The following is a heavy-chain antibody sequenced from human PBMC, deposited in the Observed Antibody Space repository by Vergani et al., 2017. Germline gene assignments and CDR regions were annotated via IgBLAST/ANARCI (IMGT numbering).Heavy chain of an antibody. Sequence: QLQLQESGPGLVKPSETLSLTCTVSGDSISRTNFYWGWIRQPPGKGLEWLGSVYFTGHTYYNPSLKSRVTISVDTSNNHFSLNLSSVTAADTAVYYCARRTTMVRGVLEIARYYFDYWGQGTLVTVSS. D-gene: IGHD3-10*01. CDR1: GDSISRTNFY. CDR2: VYFTGHT. V-gene: IGHV4-39*02. CDR3: ARRTTMVRGVLEIARYYFDY. J-gene: IGHJ4*02.